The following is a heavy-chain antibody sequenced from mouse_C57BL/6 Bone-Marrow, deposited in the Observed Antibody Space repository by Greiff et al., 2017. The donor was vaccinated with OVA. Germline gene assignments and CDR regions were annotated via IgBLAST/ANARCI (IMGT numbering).Heavy chain of an antibody. CDR1: GFSLTSYG. CDR2: IWSGGST. Sequence: QVQLQQSGPGLVQPSQSLSITCTVSGFSLTSYGVHWVRQSPGKGLEWLGVIWSGGSTDYNAALISRLSISKAISKCQVFFKMNSLQADDTAIYSCARRDYGSSYDYYYAMDYWGQGTSVTVSS. D-gene: IGHD1-1*01. CDR3: ARRDYGSSYDYYYAMDY. J-gene: IGHJ4*01. V-gene: IGHV2-2*01.